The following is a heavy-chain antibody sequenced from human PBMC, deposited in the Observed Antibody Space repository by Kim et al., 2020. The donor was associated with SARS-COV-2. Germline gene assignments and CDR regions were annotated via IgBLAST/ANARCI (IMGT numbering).Heavy chain of an antibody. V-gene: IGHV1-69*13. J-gene: IGHJ6*02. CDR1: GGTFSSYA. Sequence: SVKVSCKASGGTFSSYAISWVRQAPGQGLEWMGGIIPIFGTANYAQKFQGRVTITADESTSTAYMELSSLRSEDTAVYYCARGYVVVVAATPSYGMDVWGQGTTVTVSS. CDR3: ARGYVVVVAATPSYGMDV. D-gene: IGHD2-15*01. CDR2: IIPIFGTA.